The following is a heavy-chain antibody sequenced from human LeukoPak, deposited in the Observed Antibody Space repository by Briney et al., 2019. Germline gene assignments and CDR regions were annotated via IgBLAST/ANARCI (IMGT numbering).Heavy chain of an antibody. D-gene: IGHD3-22*01. CDR2: INSDGTTT. J-gene: IGHJ4*02. CDR3: ARDYDSSGYYDPH. CDR1: GFTLSTYW. Sequence: GGSLRLSCAASGFTLSTYWMHWVRQAPGKGLVWVSRINSDGTTTTYADSVKGRFTISRDNAKNSLYLQMNSLRAEDTAVYYCARDYDSSGYYDPHWGQGTLVTVSS. V-gene: IGHV3-74*01.